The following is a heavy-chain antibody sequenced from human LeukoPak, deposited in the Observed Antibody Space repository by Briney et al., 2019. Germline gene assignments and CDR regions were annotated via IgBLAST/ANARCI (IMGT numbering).Heavy chain of an antibody. V-gene: IGHV4-59*08. D-gene: IGHD6-19*01. CDR2: IYYSGST. J-gene: IGHJ4*02. CDR3: ARVKAVAGTDYFDY. CDR1: GGSISSYY. Sequence: SKTLSLTCTVSGGSISSYYWSWIRQPPGKGLEWIGYIYYSGSTNYNPSLKSRVTISVDTSKNQFSLKLSSVTAADTAVYYCARVKAVAGTDYFDYWGQGTLVTVSS.